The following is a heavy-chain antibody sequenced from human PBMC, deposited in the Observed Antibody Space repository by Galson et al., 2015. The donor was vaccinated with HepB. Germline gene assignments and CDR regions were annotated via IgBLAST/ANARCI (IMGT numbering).Heavy chain of an antibody. V-gene: IGHV5-10-1*01. D-gene: IGHD2-2*02. CDR1: GYSFTSYW. CDR3: ARSDCSSTSCYSYYGMDV. CDR2: IDPSDSYT. J-gene: IGHJ6*02. Sequence: QSGAEVKKPGESLRISCKGSGYSFTSYWISWVRQMPGKGLEWMGRIDPSDSYTNYSPSFQGHVTISADKSISTAYLQWSSLKASDTAMYYCARSDCSSTSCYSYYGMDVWGQGTTVTVSS.